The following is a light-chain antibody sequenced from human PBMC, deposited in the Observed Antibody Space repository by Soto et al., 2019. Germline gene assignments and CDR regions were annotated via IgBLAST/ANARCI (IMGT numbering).Light chain of an antibody. CDR3: XXYXSSRWT. Sequence: EIVLTQSPGTLSLSPGERATLSCXXSQSVSSSYLAWYQQNRGQAPRLLIYGASSRAPGIPDRFGGSGSGXXFTXTISRLXXXXXXXXXXXXYXSSRWTFGQGTKV. CDR2: GAS. CDR1: QSVSSSY. V-gene: IGKV3-20*01. J-gene: IGKJ1*01.